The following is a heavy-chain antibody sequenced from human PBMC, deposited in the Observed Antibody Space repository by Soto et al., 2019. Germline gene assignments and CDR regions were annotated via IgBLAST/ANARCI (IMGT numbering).Heavy chain of an antibody. J-gene: IGHJ6*02. CDR2: ISYDGSNK. Sequence: PGGSLRLSCAASGFTFSSYAMHWVRQAPGKGLEWVAVISYDGSNKYYADSVKGRFTISRDNSKNTLYLQMNSLRAEDTAVYYCARGSSWYGLDYYYGMDVWGQGTTVTVSS. CDR1: GFTFSSYA. CDR3: ARGSSWYGLDYYYGMDV. V-gene: IGHV3-30-3*01. D-gene: IGHD6-13*01.